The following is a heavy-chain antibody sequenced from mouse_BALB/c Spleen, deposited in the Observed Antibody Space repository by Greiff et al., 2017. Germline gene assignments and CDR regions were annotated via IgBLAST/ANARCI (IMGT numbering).Heavy chain of an antibody. J-gene: IGHJ4*01. CDR2: IDPANGNT. V-gene: IGHV14-3*02. D-gene: IGHD1-1*02. CDR3: ARWRDMDYAMDY. Sequence: EVKLVESGAELVKPGASVKLSCTASGFNIKDTYMHWVKQRPEQGLEWIGRIDPANGNTKYDPKFQGKATITADTSSNTAYLQLSSLTSEDTAVYYCARWRDMDYAMDYWGQGTSVTVSS. CDR1: GFNIKDTY.